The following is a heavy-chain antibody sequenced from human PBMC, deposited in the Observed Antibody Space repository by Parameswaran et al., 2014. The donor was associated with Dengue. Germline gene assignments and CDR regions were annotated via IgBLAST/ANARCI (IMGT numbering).Heavy chain of an antibody. D-gene: IGHD3-22*01. Sequence: PGKGLEWIGSIYYSGSTYYNPSLKSRVTISVDTSKNQFSLKLGSVTAADTAVYYCARLTGYDSHFWGQGTLVTVSS. CDR3: ARLTGYDSHF. CDR2: IYYSGST. V-gene: IGHV4-39*01. J-gene: IGHJ4*02.